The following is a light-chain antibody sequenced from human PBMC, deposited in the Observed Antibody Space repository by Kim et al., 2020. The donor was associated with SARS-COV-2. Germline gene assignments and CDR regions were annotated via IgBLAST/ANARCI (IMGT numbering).Light chain of an antibody. V-gene: IGKV3-15*01. CDR3: QQYNNWPPYT. J-gene: IGKJ2*01. Sequence: VSPGERATLSCRASQSVSSNLAWYQQKPGRAPRLLIYGASTRATGIPARFSGSGSGTEFTLTISSLQSEDFAVYYCQQYNNWPPYTFGQGTKLEI. CDR2: GAS. CDR1: QSVSSN.